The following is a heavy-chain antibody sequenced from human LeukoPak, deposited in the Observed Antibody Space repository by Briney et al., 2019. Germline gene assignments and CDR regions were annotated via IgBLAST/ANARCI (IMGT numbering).Heavy chain of an antibody. J-gene: IGHJ5*02. V-gene: IGHV4-59*01. CDR1: GGSISSYY. Sequence: SETLSLTCTVSGGSISSYYWNWIRQPPGKGLEWIGYIYYSGSTNYNPSLKSRVTISVDTSKNQFSLKLSSVTAADTAVYYCARGERITIFGVVTKYNWFDPWGQGTLVTVSS. CDR2: IYYSGST. D-gene: IGHD3-3*01. CDR3: ARGERITIFGVVTKYNWFDP.